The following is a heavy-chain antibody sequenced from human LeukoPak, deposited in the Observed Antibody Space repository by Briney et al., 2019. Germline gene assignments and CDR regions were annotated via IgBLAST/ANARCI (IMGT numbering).Heavy chain of an antibody. CDR2: IIPIFGTA. CDR1: GGTFSSYA. D-gene: IGHD3-22*01. J-gene: IGHJ3*02. V-gene: IGHV1-69*13. Sequence: APVKVSCKASGGTFSSYAISWVRQAPGQGLEWMGGIIPIFGTANYAQKFQGRVTITADESTSTAYMELSSLRSEDTAVYYCARVTLPQSITMIVVVYDAFDIWGQGTMVTVSS. CDR3: ARVTLPQSITMIVVVYDAFDI.